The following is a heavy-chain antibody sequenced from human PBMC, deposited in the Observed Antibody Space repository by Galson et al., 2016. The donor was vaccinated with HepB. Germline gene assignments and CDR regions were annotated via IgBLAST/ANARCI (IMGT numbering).Heavy chain of an antibody. D-gene: IGHD2/OR15-2a*01. J-gene: IGHJ4*02. CDR3: ARLPGSMTTQ. V-gene: IGHV5-51*01. CDR1: GYIFTSYW. CDR2: IYPGGSET. Sequence: QSGAEVKKPGESLKISCKGSGYIFTSYWIGWVRQMPGKGLEWMGLIYPGGSETRYSPSFQSRVTISADKSISTAYLQWSNLRASDNSMDYCARLPGSMTTQRGQGTLVTVSS.